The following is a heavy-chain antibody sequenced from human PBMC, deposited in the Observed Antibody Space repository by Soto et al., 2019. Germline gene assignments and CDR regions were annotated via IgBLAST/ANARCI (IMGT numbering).Heavy chain of an antibody. Sequence: GGSLRLSCAASGFTLISYSMNWVRQAPGKGLEWVSSFSSSPSYIYYADSVKGRFTVSRDNAKNSLYLQMNSLRAEDTAVYYCARGTADYYNSSVYCDTWGGGTTVAVYS. V-gene: IGHV3-21*01. D-gene: IGHD3-22*01. CDR2: FSSSPSYI. CDR1: GFTLISYS. J-gene: IGHJ5*02. CDR3: ARGTADYYNSSVYCDT.